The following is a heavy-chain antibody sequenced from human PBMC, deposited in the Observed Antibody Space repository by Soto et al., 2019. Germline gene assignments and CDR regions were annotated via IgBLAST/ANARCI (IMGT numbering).Heavy chain of an antibody. J-gene: IGHJ4*02. CDR3: ARATLATGYSSGWYLDY. V-gene: IGHV3-30*09. CDR1: GFSFSHYA. D-gene: IGHD6-19*01. Sequence: RRLSCAASGFSFSHYAIHWVRQAPGKGLEWVAVISYDGSNEYYGDSVKGRFAISRDNSKNTLYLQMNSLRGEDTAVYFCARATLATGYSSGWYLDYWGQGTLVTVSS. CDR2: ISYDGSNE.